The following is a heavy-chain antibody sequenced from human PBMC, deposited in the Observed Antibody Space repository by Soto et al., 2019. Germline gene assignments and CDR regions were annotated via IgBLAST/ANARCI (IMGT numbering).Heavy chain of an antibody. V-gene: IGHV4-4*07. Sequence: SETLSLTCTVSGGSISSYYWNWIRPSAGKGLEWIGRISASGITNYNPSLKSRINMSIDTSKNQFSLKLSSVTAADTAVYYCASAPSKPGEPIWDVFDFWGQGTMVTVSS. J-gene: IGHJ3*01. CDR2: ISASGIT. D-gene: IGHD1-26*01. CDR1: GGSISSYY. CDR3: ASAPSKPGEPIWDVFDF.